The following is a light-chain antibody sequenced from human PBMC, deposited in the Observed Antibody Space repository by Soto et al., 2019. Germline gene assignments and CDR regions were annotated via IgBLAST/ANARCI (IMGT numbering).Light chain of an antibody. CDR1: QSINTY. CDR3: QQTYGAPRT. Sequence: IQVTQSPSSLSASVGDSVTITCRASQSINTYLSWYQQKPGRAPKHLINAASSLQTGVPSRFSGSGSGTDFTLTISSLQPEDFATYYCQQTYGAPRTFGQGTKV. CDR2: AAS. V-gene: IGKV1-39*01. J-gene: IGKJ1*01.